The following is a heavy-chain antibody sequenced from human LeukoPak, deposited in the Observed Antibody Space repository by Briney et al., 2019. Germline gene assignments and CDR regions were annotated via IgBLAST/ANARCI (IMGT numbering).Heavy chain of an antibody. CDR2: IDPSDSYT. J-gene: IGHJ4*02. D-gene: IGHD3-22*01. V-gene: IGHV5-10-1*01. CDR3: ARRDSSAYYYLDN. Sequence: GESLRISCKGSGYSFTSYWIGWVRQMPGKGLEWMGRIDPSDSYTTYSPSFQGHVTISADKSNSTAYLQWSSLKASDTAMYYCARRDSSAYYYLDNWGQGTLVTVSS. CDR1: GYSFTSYW.